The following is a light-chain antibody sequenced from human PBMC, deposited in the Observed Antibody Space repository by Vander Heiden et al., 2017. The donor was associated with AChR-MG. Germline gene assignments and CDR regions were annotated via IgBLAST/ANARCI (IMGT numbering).Light chain of an antibody. CDR2: DVS. J-gene: IGLJ2*01. CDR3: SSYTSSSTLVV. CDR1: SSAVGGYNY. Sequence: QSALTPPASVSGSPGQSLTIPCTGTSSAVGGYNYVSWYQQHPGKAPKLMIYDVSNRPSGVSNRFSGSKSGNTASLTISGLQAEDEDDYYCSSYTSSSTLVVFGGGTKLTVL. V-gene: IGLV2-14*03.